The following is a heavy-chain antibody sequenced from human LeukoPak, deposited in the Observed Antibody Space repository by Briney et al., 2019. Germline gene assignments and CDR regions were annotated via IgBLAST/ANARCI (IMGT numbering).Heavy chain of an antibody. CDR1: GFTFTNAW. J-gene: IGHJ4*02. CDR3: TTDLGTYYHGSQRLIPIDY. CDR2: IKSKTDGETT. V-gene: IGHV3-15*01. D-gene: IGHD3-10*01. Sequence: GGSMRLSCVDSGFTFTNAWMSWVRQAPGKGLEWIGRIKSKTDGETTNYAEPVRGRFTISRDDSKSAVYLQMNSLKIEDTAVYYCTTDLGTYYHGSQRLIPIDYWGQGTLVTVSS.